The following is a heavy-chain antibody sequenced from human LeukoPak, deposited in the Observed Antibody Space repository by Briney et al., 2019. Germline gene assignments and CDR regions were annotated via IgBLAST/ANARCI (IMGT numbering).Heavy chain of an antibody. CDR1: GYTFTSYY. CDR2: INPNSGGT. V-gene: IGHV1-2*02. D-gene: IGHD5-18*01. CDR3: ARTGYTAMAYDAFDI. J-gene: IGHJ3*02. Sequence: ASVKVSCKASGYTFTSYYMHWVRQAPGQGLEWMGWINPNSGGTNYAQKFQGRVTMTRDTSISTAYMELSRLRSDDTAVYYCARTGYTAMAYDAFDIWGQGTMVTVSS.